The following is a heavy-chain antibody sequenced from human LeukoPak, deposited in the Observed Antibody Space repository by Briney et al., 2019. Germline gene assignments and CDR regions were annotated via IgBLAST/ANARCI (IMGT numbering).Heavy chain of an antibody. J-gene: IGHJ4*02. CDR2: VNPNSGNT. CDR3: ARGTPYCRSASCYNY. V-gene: IGHV1-8*01. CDR1: GCDFSSFD. Sequence: ASVKVSCKASGCDFSSFDVNWVRQAPGQGLEWMGWVNPNSGNTGYAQKFQGRVTMTRDTSISTAYMELSSLRSEDTAVYYCARGTPYCRSASCYNYWGQGTLVTVSS. D-gene: IGHD2-2*02.